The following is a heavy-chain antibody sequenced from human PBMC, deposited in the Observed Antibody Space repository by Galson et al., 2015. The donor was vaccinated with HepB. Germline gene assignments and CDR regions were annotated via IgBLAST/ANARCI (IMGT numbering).Heavy chain of an antibody. CDR1: GYSFTSYW. J-gene: IGHJ3*02. D-gene: IGHD6-13*01. Sequence: QSGAEVKKPGESLKISCKGSGYSFTSYWIGWVRQMPGKGLEWMGIIYPGDSDTRYSPSFQGQVTISADKSISTAYLQWSSLKASDTAMYYYARPQKLAAAGTKAFDIWGQGTMVTVSS. V-gene: IGHV5-51*03. CDR3: ARPQKLAAAGTKAFDI. CDR2: IYPGDSDT.